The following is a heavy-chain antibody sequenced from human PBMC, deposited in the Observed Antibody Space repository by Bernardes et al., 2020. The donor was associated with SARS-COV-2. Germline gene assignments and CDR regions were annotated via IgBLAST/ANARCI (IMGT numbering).Heavy chain of an antibody. CDR3: ASANVFMTTVPHGFDS. V-gene: IGHV4-39*02. D-gene: IGHD4-17*01. J-gene: IGHJ5*01. CDR2: IYYSGNT. Sequence: SETLSLTCSVSGGSINSRNYYWGWIRRPPGKGLEWIGYIYYSGNTYYNPSLKSRVALSVDTAKNDFSLRLSSVTAADTGVYYCASANVFMTTVPHGFDSWGPGTLVTVSS. CDR1: GGSINSRNYY.